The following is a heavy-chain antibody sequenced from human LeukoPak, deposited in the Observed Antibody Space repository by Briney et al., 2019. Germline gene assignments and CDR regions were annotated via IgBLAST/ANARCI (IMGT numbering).Heavy chain of an antibody. D-gene: IGHD6-13*01. V-gene: IGHV3-23*01. Sequence: GGCLRLSRAASGFTFSNFGMSWVRQAPGKGLEWVSSISLGGGTTYYADSVKGRFTISRDNSKNTLNLQMNSLRAEDTAVYYCAKRDYIGSSPLPHFDYWGQGTLVTVSS. CDR3: AKRDYIGSSPLPHFDY. CDR1: GFTFSNFG. J-gene: IGHJ4*02. CDR2: ISLGGGTT.